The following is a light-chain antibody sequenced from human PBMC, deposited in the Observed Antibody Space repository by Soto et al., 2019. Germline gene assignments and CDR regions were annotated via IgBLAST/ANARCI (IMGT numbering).Light chain of an antibody. J-gene: IGLJ1*01. Sequence: QSVLAQPASVSGSPGQSITICCTGTSSDVGGYNYVSWYQQHPGKAPKLMIYEVSNRPSGVSNRFSGSKSGNTASLTISGLQAEDEADYYCSSYTSSSDGFGTGTKVTVL. CDR2: EVS. CDR3: SSYTSSSDG. V-gene: IGLV2-14*01. CDR1: SSDVGGYNY.